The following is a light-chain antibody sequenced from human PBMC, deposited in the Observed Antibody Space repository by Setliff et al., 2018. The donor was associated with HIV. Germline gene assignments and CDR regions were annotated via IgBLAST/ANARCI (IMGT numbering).Light chain of an antibody. V-gene: IGLV2-14*01. CDR2: EVG. CDR3: CSYTSSTTLV. CDR1: SSDVGGYDY. J-gene: IGLJ1*01. Sequence: QSALTQPASVSGSPGQSITISCTGTSSDVGGYDYVSWYQQHPGKVPKLMLYEVGNRPSGVSNRLSGSKSGNTASLTISGLQAEDEADYYCCSYTSSTTLVFGTGTKVTVL.